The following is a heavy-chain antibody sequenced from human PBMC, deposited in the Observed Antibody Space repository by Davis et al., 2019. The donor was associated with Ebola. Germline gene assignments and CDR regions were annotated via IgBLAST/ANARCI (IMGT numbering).Heavy chain of an antibody. CDR1: GYTFTDFY. D-gene: IGHD3-10*01. CDR2: INPNSGGT. CDR3: ARGGKTDRWFGPIDF. Sequence: ASVKVSCKVSGYTFTDFYIHWVRQAPGQGLEWMGRINPNSGGTNSAQKFQGRVTMTRDTSISTAYIELSRLRSDDTAVYYCARGGKTDRWFGPIDFWGQGTLVTASS. V-gene: IGHV1-2*06. J-gene: IGHJ4*02.